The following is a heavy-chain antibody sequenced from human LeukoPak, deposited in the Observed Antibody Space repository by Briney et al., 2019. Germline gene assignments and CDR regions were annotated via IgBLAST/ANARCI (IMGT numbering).Heavy chain of an antibody. CDR1: GFTFSSYA. Sequence: GESLRLSCAASGFTFSSYAMHWVRQAPGKGLEWVAVISYDGSNKYYADSVKGRFTISRDNSKNTLYLQMNSLRAEDTAVYYCARAPVWELPYFDYWGQGTLVTVSS. D-gene: IGHD1-26*01. CDR3: ARAPVWELPYFDY. J-gene: IGHJ4*02. CDR2: ISYDGSNK. V-gene: IGHV3-30-3*01.